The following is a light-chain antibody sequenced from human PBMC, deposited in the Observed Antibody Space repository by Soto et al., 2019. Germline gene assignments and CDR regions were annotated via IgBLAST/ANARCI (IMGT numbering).Light chain of an antibody. CDR1: QSVRSY. CDR2: DAS. J-gene: IGKJ1*01. Sequence: EIVLTQSPATLSLSPGERATLSCRASQSVRSYLAWYQQKPGQAPRLLLYDASTRATGIPARFSGSGSGTDFTLTISSLEPEDVATYYCQKYNSAPQTFGQGTKVDIK. V-gene: IGKV3-11*01. CDR3: QKYNSAPQT.